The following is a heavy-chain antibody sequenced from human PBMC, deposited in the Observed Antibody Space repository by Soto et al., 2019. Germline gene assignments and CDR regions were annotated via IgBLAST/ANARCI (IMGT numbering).Heavy chain of an antibody. CDR3: ARSWLRNWFDS. V-gene: IGHV1-24*01. CDR1: GYTLTEIY. J-gene: IGHJ5*01. Sequence: ASVKVSCKVSGYTLTEIYMYWVRQAPGKGLEWMGGFDPEDGETIYAQKNQGRVNMTEDTSTDTAYMELSSLRSEDTAVFYFARSWLRNWFDSWGQGTLVTVSS. CDR2: FDPEDGET. D-gene: IGHD5-12*01.